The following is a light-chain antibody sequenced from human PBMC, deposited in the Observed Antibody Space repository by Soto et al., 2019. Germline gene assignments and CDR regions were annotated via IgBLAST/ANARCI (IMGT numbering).Light chain of an antibody. CDR2: DAS. J-gene: IGKJ3*01. V-gene: IGKV3-11*01. CDR3: QHQSNSLDT. CDR1: QSVGSF. Sequence: EIVLTQSPATLSLSPGERATLSCRASQSVGSFLAWYQQKSGQAPRLLIYDASNRAPGIPARFSGSGSGTDFTLTISSLEPEDFAVYYCQHQSNSLDTFGPGTKVDIK.